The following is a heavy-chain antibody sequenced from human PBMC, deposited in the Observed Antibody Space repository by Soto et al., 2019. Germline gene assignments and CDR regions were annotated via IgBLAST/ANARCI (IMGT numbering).Heavy chain of an antibody. D-gene: IGHD2-8*01. CDR3: ASDLYAAETYTYYCGIDV. V-gene: IGHV3-30*03. J-gene: IGHJ6*02. CDR2: ISYDGSNR. Sequence: QVQLVESGGGVVQPGRSLRLSCAASGFSFSRFGMHWVRQAPGKGLEWVAVISYDGSNRFYADSVKGRFTISRDNSKNTLYLQMNGLRAEHTAVYYCASDLYAAETYTYYCGIDVWGQGTTVTVSS. CDR1: GFSFSRFG.